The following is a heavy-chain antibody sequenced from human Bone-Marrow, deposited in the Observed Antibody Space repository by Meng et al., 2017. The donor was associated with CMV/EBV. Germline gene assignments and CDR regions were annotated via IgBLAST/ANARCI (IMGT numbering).Heavy chain of an antibody. V-gene: IGHV4-39*07. CDR1: GDSIGRSSYY. D-gene: IGHD6-13*01. CDR3: VASSSWYNQGDY. J-gene: IGHJ4*02. Sequence: SETLSLTCNVSGDSIGRSSYYWGWIRQPPGKGLEWIGYSGSTYHNPSLKSRVTISIDTSKNQFSLNLTSVTAADTAVHYCVASSSWYNQGDYWGQGTLVTASS. CDR2: YSGST.